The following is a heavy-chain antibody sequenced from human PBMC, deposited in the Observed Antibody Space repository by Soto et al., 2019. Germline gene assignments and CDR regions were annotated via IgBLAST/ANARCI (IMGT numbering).Heavy chain of an antibody. CDR3: ARQTYYYDSSPNYQYYFDA. CDR1: GYSFSGYW. CDR2: IDPSDSYT. Sequence: PGESLKISCKGSGYSFSGYWISWVRQMPGKGLEWMGRIDPSDSYTNYSPSFQGHVTISAAKSISTAYLQWSSLKASDTAMYYCARQTYYYDSSPNYQYYFDAWGQGTPVKVPS. D-gene: IGHD3-22*01. J-gene: IGHJ4*02. V-gene: IGHV5-10-1*01.